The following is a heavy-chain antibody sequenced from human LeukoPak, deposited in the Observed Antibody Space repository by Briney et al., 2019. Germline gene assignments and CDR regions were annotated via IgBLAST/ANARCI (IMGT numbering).Heavy chain of an antibody. CDR2: IIPILGIA. CDR3: ARGKRSSEVDV. D-gene: IGHD6-19*01. V-gene: IGHV1-69*02. Sequence: ASVKVSCKASGGTFSSYTISWVRQAPGQGLEWMGRIIPILGIANYAQKFQGRVTITADKSTSTAYMELSSLRSEDTAVYHCARGKRSSEVDVWVQGTTVTVSS. CDR1: GGTFSSYT. J-gene: IGHJ6*02.